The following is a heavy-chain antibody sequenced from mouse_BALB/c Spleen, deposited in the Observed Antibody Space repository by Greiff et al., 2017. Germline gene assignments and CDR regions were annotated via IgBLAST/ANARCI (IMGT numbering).Heavy chain of an antibody. CDR2: IWSGGST. V-gene: IGHV2-2*02. D-gene: IGHD2-4*01. J-gene: IGHJ4*01. CDR1: GFSLTIYG. Sequence: VKLMESGPGLVQPSQSLSITCTVSGFSLTIYGVHWVRQSPGKGLEWLGVIWSGGSTDYNAAFISRLSISKDNSKSQVFFKMNSLQANDTAIYYCARNRMITTGYYAMDYWGQGTSVTVSS. CDR3: ARNRMITTGYYAMDY.